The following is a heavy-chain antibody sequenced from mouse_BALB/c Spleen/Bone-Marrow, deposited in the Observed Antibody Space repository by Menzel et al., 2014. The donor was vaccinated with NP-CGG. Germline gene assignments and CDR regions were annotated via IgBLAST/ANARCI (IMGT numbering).Heavy chain of an antibody. CDR2: ISNGGGST. CDR3: ARGNGFAY. CDR1: GFTFSSYT. J-gene: IGHJ3*01. Sequence: EVQVVESGGGLVQPGGSLKLSCAASGFTFSSYTMSWVRQTPEKRLDWVAYISNGGGSTYYPDTVKGQFTITRDNAKNTLCLQMSSLKSEDSAMYYCARGNGFAYWGQGTLVTVSA. V-gene: IGHV5-12-2*01.